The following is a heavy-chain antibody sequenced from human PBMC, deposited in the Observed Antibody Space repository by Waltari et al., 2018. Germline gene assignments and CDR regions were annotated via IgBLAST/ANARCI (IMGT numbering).Heavy chain of an antibody. CDR1: GYTFIDYY. D-gene: IGHD3-9*01. J-gene: IGHJ4*02. CDR2: TNPTSGST. Sequence: QVQLVQSGAEVKKPGASVKVSCKTSGYTFIDYYIPWVRQAPGQGLEWMGWTNPTSGSTNYAQKFQGRVTMTRDTSISTAYMELSRLRSDDTAVYYCARERYFDWLSLDYWGQGTLVTVSS. V-gene: IGHV1-2*02. CDR3: ARERYFDWLSLDY.